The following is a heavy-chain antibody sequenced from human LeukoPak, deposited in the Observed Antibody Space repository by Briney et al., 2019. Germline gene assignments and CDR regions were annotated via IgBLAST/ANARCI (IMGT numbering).Heavy chain of an antibody. CDR1: GFTFSYYW. J-gene: IGHJ4*02. CDR3: ARGYSGYPTDY. D-gene: IGHD5-12*01. Sequence: PGGSLRLSCAASGFTFSYYWMYWVRQAPGKGLVWVSRINGDGSSTSYADSVKGRFTISRDNAKNTLYLQMNSLRAEDTAVYYCARGYSGYPTDYWGQGTLVTVSS. CDR2: INGDGSST. V-gene: IGHV3-74*01.